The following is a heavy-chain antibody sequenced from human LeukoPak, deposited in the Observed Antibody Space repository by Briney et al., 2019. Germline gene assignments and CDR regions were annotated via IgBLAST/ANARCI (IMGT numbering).Heavy chain of an antibody. J-gene: IGHJ4*02. CDR2: IYHSGST. CDR3: ARQIWFGESGYDY. D-gene: IGHD3-10*01. CDR1: GYSISIGYY. V-gene: IGHV4-38-2*01. Sequence: PSETLSLTCAVSGYSISIGYYWAWIRQPPGKGLQWIGSIYHSGSTYYNPSLKSRVTISVDTYKKQFSLKLSSVTAADTAVYYCARQIWFGESGYDYWGQGTLVTVSS.